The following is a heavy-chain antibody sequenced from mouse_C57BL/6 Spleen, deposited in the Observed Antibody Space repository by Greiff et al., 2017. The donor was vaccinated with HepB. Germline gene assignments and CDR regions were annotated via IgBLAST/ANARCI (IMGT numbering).Heavy chain of an antibody. V-gene: IGHV14-1*01. CDR3: TTPYDGYNGAMDY. CDR1: GFNIKDYY. CDR2: IDPEDGDN. D-gene: IGHD2-3*01. J-gene: IGHJ4*01. Sequence: VQLQQSGAELVRPGASVKLSCTASGFNIKDYYMHWVKQRPEQGLEWIGRIDPEDGDNEYAPKFQGKATMTADTSSNTAYLQLSSLTSEDTAVYYCTTPYDGYNGAMDYWGQGTSVTVSS.